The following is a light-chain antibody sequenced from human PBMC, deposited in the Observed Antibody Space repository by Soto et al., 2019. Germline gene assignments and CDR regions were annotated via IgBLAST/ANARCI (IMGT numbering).Light chain of an antibody. CDR2: DVS. J-gene: IGLJ3*02. V-gene: IGLV2-14*01. CDR3: SSYTSSSTRV. Sequence: QSVLTQPASVSGSPGQAVTISCTGTSSDVGDDNYVSWYQQHPGKATKLMIFDVSNRPSGLSNRFSGSKSGNTASLTISGLQAEDEADYYCSSYTSSSTRVFGPGTKLTVL. CDR1: SSDVGDDNY.